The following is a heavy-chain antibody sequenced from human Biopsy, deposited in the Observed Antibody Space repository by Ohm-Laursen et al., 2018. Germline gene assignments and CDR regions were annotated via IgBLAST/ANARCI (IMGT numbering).Heavy chain of an antibody. CDR1: GYTFTGYY. V-gene: IGHV1-2*02. CDR3: ARDLMKPIGGLVARSDVFDV. CDR2: ISPSSGGP. D-gene: IGHD3-16*01. J-gene: IGHJ3*01. Sequence: ASVKVSCKASGYTFTGYYMHWVRQAPGQGLERMGWISPSSGGPNYAQKFQGRVTMIRNTSATTGYMELSSLRSDDTAVYYCARDLMKPIGGLVARSDVFDVWGQGTMVTVSS.